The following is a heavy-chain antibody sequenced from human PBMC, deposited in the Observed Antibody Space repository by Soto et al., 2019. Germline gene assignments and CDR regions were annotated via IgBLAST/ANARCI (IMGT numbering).Heavy chain of an antibody. CDR3: ARVRAVAGKGNYFDY. V-gene: IGHV1-18*04. D-gene: IGHD6-19*01. J-gene: IGHJ4*02. CDR1: GYTFTSYG. CDR2: ISAYNGNT. Sequence: AAVKVSCKACGYTFTSYGISWVRQAPGQGLEWMGWISAYNGNTNYAQKLQGRVTMTTDTSTSTAYMELRSLRSDDTAVYYCARVRAVAGKGNYFDYWGQGTLVTVSS.